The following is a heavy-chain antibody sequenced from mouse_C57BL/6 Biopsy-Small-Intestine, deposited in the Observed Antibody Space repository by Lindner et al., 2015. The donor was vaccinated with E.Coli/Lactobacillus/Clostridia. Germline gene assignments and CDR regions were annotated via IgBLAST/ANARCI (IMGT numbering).Heavy chain of an antibody. CDR1: GYAFSSYW. D-gene: IGHD1-1*01. V-gene: IGHV1-80*01. CDR2: IYPGDGDT. J-gene: IGHJ2*01. CDR3: ASLYGSSYYFDY. Sequence: VQLQESGAELVKPGAPVKISCKASGYAFSSYWMNWVKQRPGKGLEWIGQIYPGDGDTNYNGKFKGKATLTADKSSSTAYMQLSSLTSEDSAVYFCASLYGSSYYFDYWGQGTTLTVSS.